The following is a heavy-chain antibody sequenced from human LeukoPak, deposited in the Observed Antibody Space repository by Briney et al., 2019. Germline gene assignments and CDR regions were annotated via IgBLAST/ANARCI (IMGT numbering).Heavy chain of an antibody. J-gene: IGHJ6*02. V-gene: IGHV1-3*01. Sequence: ASVKVSCKASGYTFTSYAMHWVRQAPGQRLEWMGWINAGNGNTKYSQKFQGRVTITRDTPASTAYMELSSLRSEDTAVYYCARAITGDNKYYYYGMDVWGQGTTVTVSS. CDR1: GYTFTSYA. CDR3: ARAITGDNKYYYYGMDV. CDR2: INAGNGNT. D-gene: IGHD7-27*01.